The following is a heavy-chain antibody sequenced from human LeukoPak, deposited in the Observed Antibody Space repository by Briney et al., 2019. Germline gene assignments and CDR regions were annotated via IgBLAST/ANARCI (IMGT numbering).Heavy chain of an antibody. CDR3: AKDGGLWVSAHWGDS. J-gene: IGHJ4*02. CDR2: ISGSGGST. CDR1: GFTFSSYA. V-gene: IGHV3-23*01. Sequence: GGSLRLPCAASGFTFSSYAMSWVRQAPGKGLEWVSAISGSGGSTYYADSVEGRFTISRDNSKNTLYLQMNSLRAEDTAVYYCAKDGGLWVSAHWGDSWGRGTLVTVSS. D-gene: IGHD7-27*01.